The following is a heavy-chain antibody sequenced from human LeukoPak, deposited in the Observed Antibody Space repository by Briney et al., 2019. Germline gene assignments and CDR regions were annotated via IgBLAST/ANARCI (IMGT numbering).Heavy chain of an antibody. CDR2: IKQDGSEK. CDR3: ARVMASSGWYFDY. J-gene: IGHJ4*02. CDR1: GFTFSSYW. Sequence: GGSLRLSCAASGFTFSSYWMSWVRQAPGKGREWVANIKQDGSEKYYVDSVKGRFTISRDNAKNSLYLQMNSLRAEDTAVYYCARVMASSGWYFDYWGQGTLVTVSS. D-gene: IGHD6-19*01. V-gene: IGHV3-7*01.